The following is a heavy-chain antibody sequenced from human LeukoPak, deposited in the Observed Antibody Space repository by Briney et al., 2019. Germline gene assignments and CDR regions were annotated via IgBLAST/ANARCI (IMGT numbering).Heavy chain of an antibody. D-gene: IGHD5-24*01. CDR3: AARGRDGYNYHSLGAYFDY. CDR2: ISAYNGNT. CDR1: GYTFTSYG. J-gene: IGHJ4*02. V-gene: IGHV1-18*01. Sequence: GASVKVSCKASGYTFTSYGISWVRQAPGQGLEWMGWISAYNGNTNYAQKLQGRVTMTTDTSTSTAYMELRSLRSDDTAVYYCAARGRDGYNYHSLGAYFDYWGQGTLVTVSS.